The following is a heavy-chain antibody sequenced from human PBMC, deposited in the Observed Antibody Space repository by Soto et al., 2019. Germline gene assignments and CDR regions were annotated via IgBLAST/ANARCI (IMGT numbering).Heavy chain of an antibody. J-gene: IGHJ4*02. CDR3: ARDIGSYAYGEGY. CDR1: GGSITSYW. Sequence: QVQLQESGPGVVKPAATLYLTCSVSGGSITSYWWSWIRQPAGKGLEWIGRVYSSGTTAYNPSLNSRATLSVETSNNQFSLKLSSVTAADTAVYYCARDIGSYAYGEGYWGQGIQVTVSS. CDR2: VYSSGTT. D-gene: IGHD3-10*01. V-gene: IGHV4-4*07.